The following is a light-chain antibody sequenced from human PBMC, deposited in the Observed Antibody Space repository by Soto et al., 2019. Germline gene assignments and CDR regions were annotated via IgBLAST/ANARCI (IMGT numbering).Light chain of an antibody. CDR1: SSNIGAGYD. J-gene: IGLJ1*01. Sequence: QSVLTQPPSVSGAPGQRVTISCTGSSSNIGAGYDVHWYQHLPGTAPKVLIYGNSNRPSGVPNRFGGSKSGTSASLAITGLQAEDGADYYGQSYDSSLSGYVFGAGTKLTVL. CDR2: GNS. V-gene: IGLV1-40*01. CDR3: QSYDSSLSGYV.